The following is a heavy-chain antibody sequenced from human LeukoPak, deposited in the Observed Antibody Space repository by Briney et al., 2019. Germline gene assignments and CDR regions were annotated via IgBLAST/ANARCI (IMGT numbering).Heavy chain of an antibody. V-gene: IGHV3-48*01. CDR2: ISSSSSTI. CDR1: GFTFSSYS. CDR3: AKGDTFGGVIVH. D-gene: IGHD3-16*01. Sequence: GGSLRLSCAASGFTFSSYSMNWVRQAPGKGLEWVSYISSSSSTIYYAASVKGRFTISRDNSKNTLYLQMNSLRAEDTAVYYCAKGDTFGGVIVHWGQGTLVTVSS. J-gene: IGHJ5*02.